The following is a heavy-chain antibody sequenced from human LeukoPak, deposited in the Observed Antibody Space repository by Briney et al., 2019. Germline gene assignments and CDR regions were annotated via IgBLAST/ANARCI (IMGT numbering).Heavy chain of an antibody. CDR1: GFTFGSYA. CDR2: ISGSGGRT. J-gene: IGHJ3*02. Sequence: GGSLRLSCAASGFTFGSYAMNWVRQAPGKGLEWVSTISGSGGRTYYADSVKGRFTISGDNSKNTLYMQMNSLRVEDTAVYYCAGDRDDYGDPDAFDMWGQGTMVTVSS. CDR3: AGDRDDYGDPDAFDM. V-gene: IGHV3-23*01. D-gene: IGHD4-17*01.